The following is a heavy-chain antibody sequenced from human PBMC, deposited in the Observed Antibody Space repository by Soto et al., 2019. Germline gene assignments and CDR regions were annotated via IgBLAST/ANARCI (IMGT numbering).Heavy chain of an antibody. V-gene: IGHV4-30-4*01. D-gene: IGHD2-2*01. J-gene: IGHJ3*01. CDR1: GGSISSGDYY. CDR2: IYYSGST. Sequence: QVQLQESGPGLVKPSQTLSLTFTVSGGSISSGDYYWNWIRQPPGKGLEGIGSIYYSGSTYDSPSLKSRVTISVGTSKNQFSLKLSSVTAADTAVYYCVRGDPGACSSTSCRDAFDLWGRGTMVAVSS. CDR3: VRGDPGACSSTSCRDAFDL.